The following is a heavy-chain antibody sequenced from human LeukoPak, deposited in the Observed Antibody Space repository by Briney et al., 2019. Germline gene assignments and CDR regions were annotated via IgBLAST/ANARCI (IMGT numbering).Heavy chain of an antibody. CDR2: IYYSGST. Sequence: PSETLSLTCTVSGGSISSYYWSWIRQPPGKGLEWIGYIYYSGSTNYNPSLQSRVTISVDTSKNQFSLKLSSVTAADTAVYYCARAFYVWGSYRYSFYYWGQGALVTVSS. D-gene: IGHD3-16*02. CDR3: ARAFYVWGSYRYSFYY. J-gene: IGHJ4*02. CDR1: GGSISSYY. V-gene: IGHV4-59*01.